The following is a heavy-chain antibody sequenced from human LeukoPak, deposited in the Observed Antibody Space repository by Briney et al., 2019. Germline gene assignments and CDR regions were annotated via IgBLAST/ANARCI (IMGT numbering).Heavy chain of an antibody. Sequence: GGSLRLSCAASGFTFSSTWMNWVRQAPGKGLEWVACIKQDGSEKYYVASVRGRFTIPRDNAKNSLYLQMNSLRAEDTAVYYCASLGYWGQGTLVTVSS. CDR1: GFTFSSTW. D-gene: IGHD7-27*01. CDR2: IKQDGSEK. V-gene: IGHV3-7*01. J-gene: IGHJ4*02. CDR3: ASLGY.